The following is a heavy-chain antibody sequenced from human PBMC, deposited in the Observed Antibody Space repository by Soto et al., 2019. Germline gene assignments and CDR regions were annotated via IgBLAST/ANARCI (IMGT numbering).Heavy chain of an antibody. CDR2: IYYSGST. CDR1: GGSISSGGYY. J-gene: IGHJ4*02. Sequence: QVQLQESGPGLVKPSQTLSLTCTVSGGSISSGGYYWSWIRQHPGKGLEWIGYIYYSGSTYYNPSLKSRLTISVDTSKNQFSLKLSSVTAAYTAVYYCAYWGSNDALGKDIDYWGQGTLVTVSS. CDR3: AYWGSNDALGKDIDY. V-gene: IGHV4-31*03. D-gene: IGHD3-16*01.